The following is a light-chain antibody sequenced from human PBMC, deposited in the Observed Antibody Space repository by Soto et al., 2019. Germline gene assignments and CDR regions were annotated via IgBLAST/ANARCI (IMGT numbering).Light chain of an antibody. CDR1: QRISNNF. J-gene: IGKJ2*01. Sequence: ETVLTQSPGTLSLSPGERATLFCRASQRISNNFLAWYQQIPGQAPSLLIFGASSRATGIPARFSGSGSGTDFTLTISSLEREDFSVYYCQERSNWPSYTFGQGTKLEIK. CDR3: QERSNWPSYT. CDR2: GAS. V-gene: IGKV3D-20*02.